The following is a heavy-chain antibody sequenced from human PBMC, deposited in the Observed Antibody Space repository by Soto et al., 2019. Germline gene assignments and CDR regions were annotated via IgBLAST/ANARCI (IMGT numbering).Heavy chain of an antibody. D-gene: IGHD3-10*01. CDR2: ISSSNSTI. V-gene: IGHV3-48*02. J-gene: IGHJ4*02. CDR1: VFTFSSYS. CDR3: ARGTTYGFFDY. Sequence: GSLRLSCAASVFTFSSYSMNWVRQAPGKGLEWVSYISSSNSTIYYADSVKGRFTISRDNAKNSLYVQMNSLRDEDTAVFYCARGTTYGFFDYWGQGTLVTVSS.